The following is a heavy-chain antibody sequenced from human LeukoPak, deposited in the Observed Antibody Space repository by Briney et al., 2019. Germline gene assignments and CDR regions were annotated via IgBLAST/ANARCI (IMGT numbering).Heavy chain of an antibody. V-gene: IGHV1-18*01. D-gene: IGHD2-21*02. CDR3: AREPCRSDCYERGGNWFDP. CDR2: ISAYNGNT. CDR1: GYTFTSYG. J-gene: IGHJ5*02. Sequence: ASEKVSCKASGYTFTSYGISWVRQAPGQGLEWMGWISAYNGNTNYAQKLQGRVTMTTDTSTSTAYMELRSLRSDDTGVYYCAREPCRSDCYERGGNWFDPWGQGTLVTVSS.